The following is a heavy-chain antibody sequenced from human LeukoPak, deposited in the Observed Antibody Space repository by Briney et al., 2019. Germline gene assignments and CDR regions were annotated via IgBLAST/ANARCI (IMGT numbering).Heavy chain of an antibody. D-gene: IGHD6-19*01. Sequence: SETLSLTCTVSDGSISSYYWSWIRQPPGKGLEWIGYIYYSGSTNYNPSLKSRVTISVDTSKNQFSLKLSSVTAADTAVYYCARAPEQWLVDYWGQGTLVTVSS. CDR2: IYYSGST. CDR1: DGSISSYY. CDR3: ARAPEQWLVDY. V-gene: IGHV4-59*01. J-gene: IGHJ4*02.